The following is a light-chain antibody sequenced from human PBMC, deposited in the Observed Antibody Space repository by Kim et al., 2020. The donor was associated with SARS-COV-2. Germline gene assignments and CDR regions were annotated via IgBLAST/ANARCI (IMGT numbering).Light chain of an antibody. V-gene: IGLV3-25*03. CDR2: KDS. CDR3: QSADSSGTYVV. CDR1: ALPKQY. J-gene: IGLJ2*01. Sequence: PGQTARITCSGDALPKQYAYWYQQKPGQAPVLVIYKDSERPSGTPERFSGSSSGTTVTLTISGVQAEDEADYYCQSADSSGTYVVFGGGTQLTVL.